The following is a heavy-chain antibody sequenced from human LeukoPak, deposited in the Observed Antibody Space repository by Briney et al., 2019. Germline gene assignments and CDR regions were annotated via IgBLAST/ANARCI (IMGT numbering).Heavy chain of an antibody. J-gene: IGHJ4*02. CDR1: GGSFSGYY. CDR3: ARGASDSSGPMGSFDY. Sequence: SETLSLTCAVYGGSFSGYYWSWIRQPPGKGLEWIGEINHSGSTNYNPSLKSRVTISVDTSKNQFSLKLSSVTATDTAAYYCARGASDSSGPMGSFDYWGQGTLVTVSS. CDR2: INHSGST. D-gene: IGHD3-22*01. V-gene: IGHV4-34*01.